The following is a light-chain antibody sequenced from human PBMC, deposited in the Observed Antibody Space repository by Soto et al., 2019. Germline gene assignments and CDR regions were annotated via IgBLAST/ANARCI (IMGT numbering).Light chain of an antibody. CDR1: SSNIGSNT. J-gene: IGLJ1*01. CDR3: PAWDDRLIRHYV. Sequence: QSVLTQPPSASGTPGQRVTISCSGSSSNIGSNTVNWYQQLPGTAPKLLIYSNNQRPSGVPDRFSGSKSGTSASLAISGLQSGDVVYYYCPAWDDRLIRHYVFGAGTKVTVL. V-gene: IGLV1-44*01. CDR2: SNN.